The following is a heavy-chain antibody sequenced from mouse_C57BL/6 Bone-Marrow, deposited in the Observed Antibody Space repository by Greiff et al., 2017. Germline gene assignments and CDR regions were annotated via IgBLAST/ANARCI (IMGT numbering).Heavy chain of an antibody. D-gene: IGHD1-1*01. CDR1: GFTFSSYG. J-gene: IGHJ4*01. V-gene: IGHV5-6*01. Sequence: DVHLVESGGDLVKPGGSLKLSCAASGFTFSSYGMSWVRQTPDKRLEWVATISSGGSYTYSPDSVKGRFTISRDNAKNTLYLQMSSLKSEDTAMYYCARQLLPVGALDMDDWGQGTSVTVSS. CDR3: ARQLLPVGALDMDD. CDR2: ISSGGSYT.